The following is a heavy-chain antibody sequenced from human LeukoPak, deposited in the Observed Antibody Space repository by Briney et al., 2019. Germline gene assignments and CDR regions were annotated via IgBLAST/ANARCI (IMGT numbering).Heavy chain of an antibody. CDR3: ARRAWVSSNWYFDY. J-gene: IGHJ4*02. CDR2: IYPSDSDT. CDR1: GFSFTSYW. V-gene: IGHV5-51*01. Sequence: GESLKISCTCSGFSFTSYWIGWVRKMPGKGLEYMGIIYPSDSDTRYSSCFQDQVTISADKSISTAYLQWNSLNASDTAMYYCARRAWVSSNWYFDYWGPGTLVTVSS. D-gene: IGHD6-13*01.